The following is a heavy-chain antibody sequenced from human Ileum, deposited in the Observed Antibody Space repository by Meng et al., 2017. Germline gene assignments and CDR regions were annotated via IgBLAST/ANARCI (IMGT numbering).Heavy chain of an antibody. CDR3: TTDKWGGGTTSGY. V-gene: IGHV3-15*01. D-gene: IGHD1/OR15-1a*01. J-gene: IGHJ4*02. Sequence: GGSLRLSCAASGFTFSSAWMSWVRQAPGKGLEWVGRIKTSGDGGPTDYAAPVKGRFTISRDDSQDTVSLQMDSLKIEDTALYYCTTDKWGGGTTSGYWGQGTLVTVSS. CDR2: IKTSGDGGPT. CDR1: GFTFSSAW.